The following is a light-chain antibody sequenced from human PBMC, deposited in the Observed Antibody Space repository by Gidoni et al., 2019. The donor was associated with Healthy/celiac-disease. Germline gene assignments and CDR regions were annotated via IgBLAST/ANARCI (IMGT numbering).Light chain of an antibody. Sequence: QSALTQPDSVSGSPGQSITISCTGTSSDVGGYNYVSWSQQHPGKAPKLMIYDVSNRPSGVSNRFSGSKSGNTASLTISGLQAEDEADYYCSSYTSSSTLEVFGGGTKLTVL. CDR3: SSYTSSSTLEV. CDR2: DVS. CDR1: SSDVGGYNY. V-gene: IGLV2-14*03. J-gene: IGLJ2*01.